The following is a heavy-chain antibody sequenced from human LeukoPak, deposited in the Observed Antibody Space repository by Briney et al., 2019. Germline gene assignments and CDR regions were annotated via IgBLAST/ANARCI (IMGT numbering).Heavy chain of an antibody. CDR2: IIPIFGTA. D-gene: IGHD2-2*01. Sequence: GSSVKVSCKASGGTFSSYVISWVRQAPGQGLEWMGGIIPIFGTANYAQKFQGRVTITADESTSTAYMELSSLRSEDTAVYYCARVVVPAAIRDYHYYYYGMDVWGQGTTVTVSS. CDR3: ARVVVPAAIRDYHYYYYGMDV. J-gene: IGHJ6*02. V-gene: IGHV1-69*01. CDR1: GGTFSSYV.